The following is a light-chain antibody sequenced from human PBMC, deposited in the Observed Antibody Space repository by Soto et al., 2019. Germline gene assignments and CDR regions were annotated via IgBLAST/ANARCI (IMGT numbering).Light chain of an antibody. Sequence: IRMTQSPSSLSASTGDRVTITCRASQGISSYLAWYQQKPGKAPKLLIYDASNLETGVPSRFSGSGSGTDFTFTISRLQPEDIATYYCQQYENLPTFGQGTRLEIK. CDR2: DAS. CDR1: QGISSY. V-gene: IGKV1-33*01. CDR3: QQYENLPT. J-gene: IGKJ5*01.